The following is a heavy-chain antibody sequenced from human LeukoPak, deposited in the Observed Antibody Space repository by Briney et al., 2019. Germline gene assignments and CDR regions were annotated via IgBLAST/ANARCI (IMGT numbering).Heavy chain of an antibody. J-gene: IGHJ3*02. CDR3: ARGLWAGTTDSAFDI. V-gene: IGHV4-4*07. CDR1: GGSISSYY. Sequence: SETLSLTCTVSGGSISSYYWSWIRQPAGKGLEWIGRIYTSGSTNYNPSLKSRVTMSVDTSKNQFSLKLSSVTAADTAVYYCARGLWAGTTDSAFDIWGQGTMVTVSS. D-gene: IGHD1-7*01. CDR2: IYTSGST.